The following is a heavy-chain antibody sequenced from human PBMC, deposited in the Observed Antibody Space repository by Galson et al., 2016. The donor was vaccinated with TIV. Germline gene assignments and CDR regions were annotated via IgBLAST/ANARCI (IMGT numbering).Heavy chain of an antibody. J-gene: IGHJ4*02. CDR2: INPSGGDA. V-gene: IGHV1-46*01. CDR1: GYTLTSYY. Sequence: SVKVSCKASGYTLTSYYLYWVRQAPGQGLEWMGIINPSGGDATYAQKFQGRVTMTRDTSTSTISMDLSSLTSEDTAVYYCARTESCGGDCYVFDYWGQGTLVTVSS. CDR3: ARTESCGGDCYVFDY. D-gene: IGHD2-21*02.